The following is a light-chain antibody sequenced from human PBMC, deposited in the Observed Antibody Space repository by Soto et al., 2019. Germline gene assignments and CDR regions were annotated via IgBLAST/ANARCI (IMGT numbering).Light chain of an antibody. CDR2: SNN. Sequence: SGLTQPPSASGTPGQRVTIACSGSSSNIGSNYVYWYQQLPGTAPKLLIYSNNQRPSGVPDRFSGSKSGTSASLAISGLRSEDEADYYCAAWDDSLSGLYVFGTGTKVTVL. J-gene: IGLJ1*01. V-gene: IGLV1-47*02. CDR1: SSNIGSNY. CDR3: AAWDDSLSGLYV.